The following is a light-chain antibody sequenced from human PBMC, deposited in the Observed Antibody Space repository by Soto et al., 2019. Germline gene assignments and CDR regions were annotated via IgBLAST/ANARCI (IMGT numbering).Light chain of an antibody. CDR2: IAT. J-gene: IGKJ1*01. CDR1: QGISNY. V-gene: IGKV1-17*03. CDR3: LQHFNYPRT. Sequence: DIHMSHSPSAVSASVLYRVTITCLASQGISNYLAWFQQKPGKVPKRLIYIATTLQSGVPSRFSGSGSGTEFTLTISSLQPEDFATYYCLQHFNYPRTFGQGTKVDI.